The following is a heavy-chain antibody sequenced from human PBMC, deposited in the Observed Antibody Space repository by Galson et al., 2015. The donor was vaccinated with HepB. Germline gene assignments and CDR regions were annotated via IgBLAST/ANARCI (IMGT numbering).Heavy chain of an antibody. CDR3: ARRGYYDSSGYYYHYYYGIDV. CDR2: IDPSDSYT. CDR1: GYSFTSYW. J-gene: IGHJ6*02. Sequence: GESLRISCKGSGYSFTSYWISWVRQMPGKGLEWMGRIDPSDSYTNYSPSFQGHVTISADKSISTAYLQWSSLKASDTAMYYCARRGYYDSSGYYYHYYYGIDVSCQGTTGTVSS. V-gene: IGHV5-10-1*01. D-gene: IGHD3-22*01.